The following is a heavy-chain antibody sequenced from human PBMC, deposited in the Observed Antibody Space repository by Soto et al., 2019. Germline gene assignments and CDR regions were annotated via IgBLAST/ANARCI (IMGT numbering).Heavy chain of an antibody. CDR3: AKHTTVTTWEGIDY. CDR1: GFTFSSYG. Sequence: QAGGSLRLSCAASGFTFSSYGMHWVRQAPGKGLEWVAVISYDGSNKYYADSVKGRFTISRDNSKNTLYLQMNSLRAEDTAVYYCAKHTTVTTWEGIDYWGQGTLVTVSS. CDR2: ISYDGSNK. J-gene: IGHJ4*02. D-gene: IGHD4-17*01. V-gene: IGHV3-30*18.